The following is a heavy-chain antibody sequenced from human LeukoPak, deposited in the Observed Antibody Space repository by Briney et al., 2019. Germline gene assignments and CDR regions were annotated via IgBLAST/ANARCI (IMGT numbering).Heavy chain of an antibody. D-gene: IGHD3/OR15-3a*01. V-gene: IGHV3-30*02. CDR2: IRSDGSSN. Sequence: PGGSLRLSCAASGFTFSSHGMHWVRQAPGKGLEWVTFIRSDGSSNYYGDSVKGRFTLSRDSFKNTLSLQMNSLRAEDTAVYYCVRDRDWGFDYWGQGTLVTASS. CDR3: VRDRDWGFDY. J-gene: IGHJ4*02. CDR1: GFTFSSHG.